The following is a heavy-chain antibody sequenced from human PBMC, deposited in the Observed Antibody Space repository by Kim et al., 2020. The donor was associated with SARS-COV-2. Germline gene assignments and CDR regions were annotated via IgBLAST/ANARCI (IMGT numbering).Heavy chain of an antibody. CDR3: ARDLAARLNDAFDI. Sequence: GGSLRLSCAASGFTFSSYSMNWVRQAPGKGLEWVSSISSSSSYIYYADSVKGRFTISRDNAKNSLYPQMNSLRAEDTAVYYCARDLAARLNDAFDIWGQGTMVTVSS. J-gene: IGHJ3*02. CDR2: ISSSSSYI. V-gene: IGHV3-21*01. CDR1: GFTFSSYS. D-gene: IGHD6-6*01.